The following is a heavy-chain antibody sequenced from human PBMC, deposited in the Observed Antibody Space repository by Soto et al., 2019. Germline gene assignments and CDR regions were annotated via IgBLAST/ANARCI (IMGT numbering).Heavy chain of an antibody. Sequence: GGSLRLSCAASGFTFSSYAMSWVRQAPGKGLEWVSAISGSGGSTYYADSVKGRFTISRDNSKNTLYLQMNSLRAEDTAVYYCAKDGPRDYYDSSGFLLDCWGQGTLVTVSS. CDR1: GFTFSSYA. CDR3: AKDGPRDYYDSSGFLLDC. J-gene: IGHJ4*02. CDR2: ISGSGGST. D-gene: IGHD3-22*01. V-gene: IGHV3-23*01.